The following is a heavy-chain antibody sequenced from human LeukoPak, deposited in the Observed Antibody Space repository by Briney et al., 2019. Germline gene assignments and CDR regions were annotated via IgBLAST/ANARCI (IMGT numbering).Heavy chain of an antibody. V-gene: IGHV4-34*01. CDR3: ARALVSSVEMDV. CDR1: GGSFSGYY. D-gene: IGHD2-2*01. J-gene: IGHJ6*02. Sequence: SETLSLTCAVYGGSFSGYYWSWIRQPRGKGLEWIGEINHSGSTNYNPSLKSRVTISVDTSKNQFSLKLSSVTAADTAVYYCARALVSSVEMDVWGQGTTVTVSS. CDR2: INHSGST.